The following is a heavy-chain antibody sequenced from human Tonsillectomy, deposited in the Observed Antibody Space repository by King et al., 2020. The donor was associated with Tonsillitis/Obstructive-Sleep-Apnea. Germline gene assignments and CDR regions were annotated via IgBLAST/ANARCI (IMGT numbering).Heavy chain of an antibody. V-gene: IGHV3-21*01. CDR2: ITSGTGYF. CDR1: GFTFSNCN. J-gene: IGHJ5*02. D-gene: IGHD3-3*01. Sequence: VQLVESGGGLVKPGGSLRFSCAASGFTFSNCNMNWVRQAPGKGLEWVSFITSGTGYFYYAESVKGRFTISRDNAKKSVYLQMNSLRAEDTARARPASFWSGNIGGWVDPWGQGTQVTVSS. CDR3: ASFWSGNIGGWVDP.